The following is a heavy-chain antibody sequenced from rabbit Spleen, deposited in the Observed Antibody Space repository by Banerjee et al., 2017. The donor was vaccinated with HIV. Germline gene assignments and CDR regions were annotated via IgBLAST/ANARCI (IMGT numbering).Heavy chain of an antibody. CDR3: ARETSSGWGVVLYYFSL. CDR2: IYTANRKT. CDR1: GFSFSNKAV. J-gene: IGHJ4*01. Sequence: QEQLEESGGDLVKPEGSLKLSCTASGFSFSNKAVMCWVRQAPGKGLEWLACIYTANRKTYYASWAKGRFTISKTSSTTVTLQMTSLTAADTATYFCARETSSGWGVVLYYFSLWGPGTLVTVS. V-gene: IGHV1S45*01. D-gene: IGHD4-1*01.